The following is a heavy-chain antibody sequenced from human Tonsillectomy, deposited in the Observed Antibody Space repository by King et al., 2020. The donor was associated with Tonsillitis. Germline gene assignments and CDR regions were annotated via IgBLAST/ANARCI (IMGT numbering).Heavy chain of an antibody. Sequence: QLQESGPGLVKPSETLSLTCTVSGASISTSTYYWGWIRQPPGKGLEWIGTIYYTGSTYYNPSLKSRITISVDTSTNQCSLKLNSVTAADTAIYYFARLVVRFGEIWLWGQGTLVTVSS. J-gene: IGHJ4*02. D-gene: IGHD3-10*01. CDR2: IYYTGST. V-gene: IGHV4-39*01. CDR3: ARLVVRFGEIWL. CDR1: GASISTSTYY.